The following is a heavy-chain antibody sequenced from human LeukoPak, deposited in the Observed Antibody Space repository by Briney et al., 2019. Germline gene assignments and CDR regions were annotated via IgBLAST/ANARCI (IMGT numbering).Heavy chain of an antibody. D-gene: IGHD3-3*01. V-gene: IGHV4-34*01. CDR2: INHSGST. CDR1: GGSFSGYY. Sequence: PSETLSLTCAVYGGSFSGYYWSWIRQPPGKGLEWIGEINHSGSTNYNPSLKGRVTISVDTSKNQFSLKLSSVTAADTAVYYCATRESLFLEWLPQGDWGQGTLVTVSS. J-gene: IGHJ4*02. CDR3: ATRESLFLEWLPQGD.